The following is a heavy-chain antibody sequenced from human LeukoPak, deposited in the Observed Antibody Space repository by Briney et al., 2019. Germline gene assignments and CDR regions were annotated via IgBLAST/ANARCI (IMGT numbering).Heavy chain of an antibody. Sequence: SVKVSCKASGGTFSSYAISWVRQAPGQRLEWRGGVIPIFGTANYAQKVQGRVPITADKSTSTAFMELSSLRSEDTAVYYCARSGTMVREPFDPWGQGTLVTVS. D-gene: IGHD3-10*01. CDR1: GGTFSSYA. CDR2: VIPIFGTA. V-gene: IGHV1-69*06. J-gene: IGHJ5*02. CDR3: ARSGTMVREPFDP.